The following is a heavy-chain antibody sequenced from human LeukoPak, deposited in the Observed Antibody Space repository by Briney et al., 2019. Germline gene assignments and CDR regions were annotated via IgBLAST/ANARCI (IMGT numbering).Heavy chain of an antibody. CDR1: GYTFTSYA. D-gene: IGHD1-26*01. Sequence: SVKVSCKASGYTFTSYAISWVRRAPGQGLEWMGRIIPILGIANYAQKFQGRVTITADKSTSTAYMELSSLRSEDTAVYYCARGIGAGATNWFDPWGQGTLVTVSS. V-gene: IGHV1-69*04. CDR2: IIPILGIA. CDR3: ARGIGAGATNWFDP. J-gene: IGHJ5*02.